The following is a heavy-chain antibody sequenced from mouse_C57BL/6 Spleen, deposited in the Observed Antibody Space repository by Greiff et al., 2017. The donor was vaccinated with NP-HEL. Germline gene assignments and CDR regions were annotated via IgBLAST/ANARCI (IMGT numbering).Heavy chain of an antibody. J-gene: IGHJ1*03. CDR3: AREDLQSPWYFDV. V-gene: IGHV1-18*01. CDR2: INPNNGGT. D-gene: IGHD6-2*01. Sequence: VQLKQSGPELVKPGASVKIPCKASGYTFTDYNMDWVKQSPGKSLEWIGDINPNNGGTNYNQKFKGKATLTVDKSSSTDYMQLRSLTSEDTAVYYCAREDLQSPWYFDVWGTGTTVTVSS. CDR1: GYTFTDYN.